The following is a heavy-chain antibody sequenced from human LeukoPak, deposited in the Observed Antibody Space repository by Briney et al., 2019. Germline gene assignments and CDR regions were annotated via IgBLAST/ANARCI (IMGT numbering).Heavy chain of an antibody. V-gene: IGHV3-30*02. CDR2: IRYDGSNK. D-gene: IGHD2-2*01. CDR3: AKDRAYQLLTFDS. J-gene: IGHJ4*02. Sequence: PGGSLRLSCAASGFTFSSYGMHWVRQAPGKGLEWVTFIRYDGSNKYYADSVKGRFTISRDNSKNTLYLQMNSLRAEDTAVYYCAKDRAYQLLTFDSWGQGTLVTVSS. CDR1: GFTFSSYG.